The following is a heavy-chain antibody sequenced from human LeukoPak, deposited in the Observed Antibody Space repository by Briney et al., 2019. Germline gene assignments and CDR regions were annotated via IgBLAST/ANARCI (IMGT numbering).Heavy chain of an antibody. V-gene: IGHV4-59*08. Sequence: KPSETLSLTCTVPGGSISSYYWSWIRQPPGKGLEWIGYIYYSGSTNYNPSLKSRVTISVDTSKNQFSLKLSSVTAADTAVYYCARYRPDYYFDYWGQGTLVTVSS. CDR1: GGSISSYY. CDR3: ARYRPDYYFDY. J-gene: IGHJ4*02. CDR2: IYYSGST.